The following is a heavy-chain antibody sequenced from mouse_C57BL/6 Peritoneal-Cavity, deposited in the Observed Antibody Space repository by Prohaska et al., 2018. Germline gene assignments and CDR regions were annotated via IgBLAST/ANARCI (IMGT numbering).Heavy chain of an antibody. CDR1: GYTFTDYY. CDR2: IFPGMVIT. CDR3: ARGQFITTVVAFDY. Sequence: QVQLQQSGPELVKPGASVKISCKASGYTFTDYYINWVKQRPGQGLEWIGWIFPGMVITYYNEKFKGKATLTVDKSSSTAYMLLSSLTSEDSAVYFCARGQFITTVVAFDYWGQGTTLTVSS. J-gene: IGHJ2*01. D-gene: IGHD1-1*01. V-gene: IGHV1-75*01.